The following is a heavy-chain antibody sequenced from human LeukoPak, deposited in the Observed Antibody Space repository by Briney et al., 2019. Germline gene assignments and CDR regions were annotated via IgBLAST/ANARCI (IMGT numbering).Heavy chain of an antibody. CDR1: GFTFSSYG. V-gene: IGHV3-33*01. Sequence: GGSLRLSCAASGFTFSSYGMHWVRQAPGKGLEWVAVIWYDGSNKHYADSVKGRFTISRDDSKNTLYLQMNSLRAEDTAVYYCARDREYYGSGSYLDYWGQGTLVTVSS. CDR2: IWYDGSNK. D-gene: IGHD3-10*01. J-gene: IGHJ4*02. CDR3: ARDREYYGSGSYLDY.